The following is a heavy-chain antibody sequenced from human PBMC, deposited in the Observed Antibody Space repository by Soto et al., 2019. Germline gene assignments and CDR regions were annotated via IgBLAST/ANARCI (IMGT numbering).Heavy chain of an antibody. CDR1: GYSISSGYY. CDR3: ARAGYSSSHRENWFDP. CDR2: IYHSGST. V-gene: IGHV4-38-2*01. J-gene: IGHJ5*02. D-gene: IGHD6-13*01. Sequence: QVQLQESGPGLVKPSETLSLTCAVSGYSISSGYYWGWIRQPPGKGLEWIGSIYHSGSTYYNPSLKSRVTISVDTSKNQFSLKLSSVTAADTAVYYCARAGYSSSHRENWFDPWGQGTLVTVSS.